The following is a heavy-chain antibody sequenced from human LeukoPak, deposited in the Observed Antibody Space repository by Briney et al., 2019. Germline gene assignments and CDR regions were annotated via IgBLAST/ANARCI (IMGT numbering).Heavy chain of an antibody. D-gene: IGHD3-10*01. J-gene: IGHJ6*03. Sequence: PGGSLRLSCAASGFTFSSYAMSWVRQAPGKGLEWVSAISGSGGSTYYADSVKGRFTISRDNSKSTLYLQMNSLRAEDTAVYYCAKSGSDWDYYMDVWGKGTTVTVSS. CDR3: AKSGSDWDYYMDV. CDR1: GFTFSSYA. V-gene: IGHV3-23*01. CDR2: ISGSGGST.